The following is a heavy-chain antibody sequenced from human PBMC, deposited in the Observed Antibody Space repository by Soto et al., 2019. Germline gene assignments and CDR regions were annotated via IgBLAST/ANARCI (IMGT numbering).Heavy chain of an antibody. CDR2: ISYSGST. Sequence: QVQLQESGPGLVKPSETLSLTCTVSGGSISSYYWSWIRQPPGKGLEWIGYISYSGSTNYNPSLKRRVTISVDSSKNQFSLKLSSVTAADTAVYYCARGTYYYGSGSYPYYYYYYMDVWGKGTTVTVSS. CDR3: ARGTYYYGSGSYPYYYYYYMDV. J-gene: IGHJ6*03. D-gene: IGHD3-10*01. CDR1: GGSISSYY. V-gene: IGHV4-59*01.